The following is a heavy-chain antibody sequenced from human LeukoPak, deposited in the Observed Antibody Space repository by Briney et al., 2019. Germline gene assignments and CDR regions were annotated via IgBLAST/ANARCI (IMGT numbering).Heavy chain of an antibody. J-gene: IGHJ4*02. CDR1: GFTFSSYA. Sequence: SGGSLRLSCAASGFTFSSYAMSWVRQAPGKGLEWVSGISGSGGSTDYADSVKGRFTISRDNSKNTLYLQMNSLRAEDTAVYYCASPAAYYDSGSSSHWGQGTLVTVSS. V-gene: IGHV3-23*01. D-gene: IGHD3-10*01. CDR2: ISGSGGST. CDR3: ASPAAYYDSGSSSH.